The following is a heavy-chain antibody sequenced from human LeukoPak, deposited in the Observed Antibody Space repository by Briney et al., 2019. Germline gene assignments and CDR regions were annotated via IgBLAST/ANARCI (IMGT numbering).Heavy chain of an antibody. CDR3: ARGGSDYDFWSGYYSHNWFDP. CDR1: GGSFSGYY. D-gene: IGHD3-3*01. J-gene: IGHJ5*02. Sequence: PSETLSLTCAVYGGSFSGYYWSWIRQPPGKGLEWIGEINHSGSTNYNPSLKSRVTISVDTSKNQFSLKLSSVTAADTAVYYCARGGSDYDFWSGYYSHNWFDPWGRGTLVTVSS. CDR2: INHSGST. V-gene: IGHV4-34*01.